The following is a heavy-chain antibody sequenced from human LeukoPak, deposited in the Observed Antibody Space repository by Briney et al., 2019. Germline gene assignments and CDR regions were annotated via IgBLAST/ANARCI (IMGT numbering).Heavy chain of an antibody. Sequence: SETLSLTCAVYGGSFSGYYWSWIRQPPGKGLEWIGEINHSGSTNYNPSLKSRVTISVDTSKNQFSLKLSPVTAADTAVYYCARGRYSSGWPFDYWGQGTLVTVSS. V-gene: IGHV4-34*01. J-gene: IGHJ4*02. CDR1: GGSFSGYY. D-gene: IGHD6-19*01. CDR3: ARGRYSSGWPFDY. CDR2: INHSGST.